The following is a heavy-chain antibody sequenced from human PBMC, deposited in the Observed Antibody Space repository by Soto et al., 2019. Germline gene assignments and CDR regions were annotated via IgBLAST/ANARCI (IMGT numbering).Heavy chain of an antibody. V-gene: IGHV4-59*02. CDR1: CDSVNSYY. D-gene: IGHD6-13*01. CDR2: VYYSFST. CDR3: ARAETSGIHYFDY. Sequence: SATLSRTGTVTCDSVNSYYWIWMRQPPGKGLECMGYVYYSFSTNYNPSLKSRVTISVDTSKNQISLRLKSVTAADTAVYYCARAETSGIHYFDYWGQGSLVTVSS. J-gene: IGHJ4*02.